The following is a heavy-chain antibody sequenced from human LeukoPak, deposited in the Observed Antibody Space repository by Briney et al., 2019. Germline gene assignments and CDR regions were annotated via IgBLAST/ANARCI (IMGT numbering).Heavy chain of an antibody. CDR3: VTSWVRQQRDF. D-gene: IGHD3-10*01. V-gene: IGHV3-7*01. Sequence: SGGSLRLSCAASGFTFSSYRMNWVRQAPGKGLEWVADIEPDGSGKTYVDSVKGRFTISRDNAQQSLYLQMDTLTAEDTAVYYCVTSWVRQQRDFWGQGTLVTVSS. CDR1: GFTFSSYR. J-gene: IGHJ4*02. CDR2: IEPDGSGK.